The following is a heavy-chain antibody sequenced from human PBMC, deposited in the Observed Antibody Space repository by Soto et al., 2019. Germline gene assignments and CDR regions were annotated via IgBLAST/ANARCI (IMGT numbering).Heavy chain of an antibody. J-gene: IGHJ4*02. Sequence: QVQLQESGPGLVKPSETLSLTCTVSGGSISGYYLSWIRQPPGKGLEWIGYIYYNGNTNDNPSLRSRVTISLHTSKTHFPLKVSSVTAADTAVYYCAGRHGDSGLDYWGQGPLVTASS. CDR1: GGSISGYY. CDR3: AGRHGDSGLDY. CDR2: IYYNGNT. V-gene: IGHV4-59*01. D-gene: IGHD4-17*01.